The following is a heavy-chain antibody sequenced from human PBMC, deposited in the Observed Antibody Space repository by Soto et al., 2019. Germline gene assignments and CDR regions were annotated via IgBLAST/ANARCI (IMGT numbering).Heavy chain of an antibody. CDR1: GGSFSGYY. J-gene: IGHJ4*02. D-gene: IGHD6-13*01. CDR2: INHSGST. Sequence: SETLSLTCAVYGGSFSGYYRSWIRQPPGKGLEWIGEINHSGSTNYNPSLKSRVTISVDTSKNQFSLKLSSVTAADTAVYYCARGQSDSSSWSLDYWGQGTLVTVSS. V-gene: IGHV4-34*01. CDR3: ARGQSDSSSWSLDY.